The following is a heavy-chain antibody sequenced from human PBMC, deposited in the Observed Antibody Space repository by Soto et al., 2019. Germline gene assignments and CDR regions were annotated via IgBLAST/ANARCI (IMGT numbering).Heavy chain of an antibody. J-gene: IGHJ4*02. V-gene: IGHV3-30-3*01. CDR3: ARDQTGITTTGGGRIDH. CDR2: VSFDGSNK. D-gene: IGHD1-20*01. Sequence: QVQLVESGGGVVQPGRSLRLSCAASGFTFSNHAMHWVRQAPGKGLECVAIVSFDGSNKYYADSVKGRFTISRDNSKNTLYLQMSGLTAEDTAVYYCARDQTGITTTGGGRIDHWGQGTLVTVSS. CDR1: GFTFSNHA.